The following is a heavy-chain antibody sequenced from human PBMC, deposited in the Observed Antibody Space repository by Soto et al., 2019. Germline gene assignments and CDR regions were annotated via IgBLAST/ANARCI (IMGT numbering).Heavy chain of an antibody. D-gene: IGHD4-17*01. CDR3: ARHDYGDYDEAFDI. J-gene: IGHJ3*02. Sequence: SETLSLTCAVYGGSFSGYYWSWIRQPPGKGLEWIGEINHSGSTNYNPSLKSRVTISVDTSKNQSSLKLSSVTAADTAVYYCARHDYGDYDEAFDIWGQGTMVTVSS. V-gene: IGHV4-34*01. CDR1: GGSFSGYY. CDR2: INHSGST.